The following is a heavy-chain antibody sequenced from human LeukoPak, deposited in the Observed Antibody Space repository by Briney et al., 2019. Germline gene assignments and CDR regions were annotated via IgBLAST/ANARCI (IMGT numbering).Heavy chain of an antibody. Sequence: GGSLRLSCVASGFTFSSYLMHWVRQAPGKGLECVALISYDGSIKYYGDSVKGRFTISRDNSRNTLYLQMNSLRDEDTAVYYCARGFGTSFDYWGQGTLVTVSS. CDR2: ISYDGSIK. D-gene: IGHD3-10*01. J-gene: IGHJ4*02. CDR1: GFTFSSYL. V-gene: IGHV3-30-3*01. CDR3: ARGFGTSFDY.